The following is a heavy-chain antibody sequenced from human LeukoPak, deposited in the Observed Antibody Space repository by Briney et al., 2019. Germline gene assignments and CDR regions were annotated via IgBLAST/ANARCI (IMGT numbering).Heavy chain of an antibody. CDR1: GHTFTSYG. J-gene: IGHJ3*02. CDR3: ARVGDGYNYRTDAFDI. Sequence: ASVKVSYKASGHTFTSYGISWVRQAPGQGLEWMGWISAYNGNTNYAQKLQGRVTMTTDTSTSTAYMELRSLRSDDTAVYYCARVGDGYNYRTDAFDIWGQGTMVTVSS. D-gene: IGHD5-24*01. V-gene: IGHV1-18*01. CDR2: ISAYNGNT.